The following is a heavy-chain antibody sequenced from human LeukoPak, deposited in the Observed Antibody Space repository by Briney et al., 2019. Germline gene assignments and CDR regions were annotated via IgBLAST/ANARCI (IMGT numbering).Heavy chain of an antibody. D-gene: IGHD3-3*01. CDR1: GFTFRSYA. CDR3: AKDGVWTFDI. V-gene: IGHV3-30*02. Sequence: PGGSLRLSCAPSGFTFRSYAMHWVRQAPGKGLEWVAFIGRDASTKYYTDSVKGRFTISGDSSYNTAYLQMNSLRAEDTAIYYCAKDGVWTFDIWGQGTMVTVAS. J-gene: IGHJ3*02. CDR2: IGRDASTK.